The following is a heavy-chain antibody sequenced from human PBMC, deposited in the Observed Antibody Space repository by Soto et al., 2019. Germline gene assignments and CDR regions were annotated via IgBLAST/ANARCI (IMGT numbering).Heavy chain of an antibody. D-gene: IGHD3-16*02. CDR2: IYYSGST. CDR1: GGSISSSSYY. CDR3: AGGMITFGGVIANLDY. J-gene: IGHJ4*02. V-gene: IGHV4-39*01. Sequence: QLQLQESGPGLVKPSETLSLTCTVSGGSISSSSYYWGWIRQPPGKGLEWIGSIYYSGSTYYNPSLKSRVTISVDTSKNRFSLKLSSVTAADTAVYYCAGGMITFGGVIANLDYWGQGTLVTVSS.